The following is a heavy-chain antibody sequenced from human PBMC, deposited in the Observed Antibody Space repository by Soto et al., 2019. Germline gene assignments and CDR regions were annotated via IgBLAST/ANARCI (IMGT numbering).Heavy chain of an antibody. V-gene: IGHV3-21*01. D-gene: IGHD6-13*01. CDR3: ARVYPEGAAAGNDY. J-gene: IGHJ4*02. CDR1: GFTFSSYS. Sequence: EVQLVESGGGLVKPGGSLRLSCAASGFTFSSYSMNWVRQAPGKGLEWVSSISSSSSYIYYADSVKGRFTISRDNAKNSLYLQMNGLRAEETAVYYCARVYPEGAAAGNDYWGQGTLVTVSS. CDR2: ISSSSSYI.